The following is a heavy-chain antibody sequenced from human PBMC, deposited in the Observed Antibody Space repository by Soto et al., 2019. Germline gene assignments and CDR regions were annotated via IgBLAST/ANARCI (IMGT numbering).Heavy chain of an antibody. V-gene: IGHV3-23*01. D-gene: IGHD6-13*01. CDR1: GFTFSSYA. J-gene: IGHJ5*02. Sequence: TVGSLRLSCAASGFTFSSYAMSWVRQAPGKGLEWVSAISGSGGSTYYADSVKGRFTISRDNSKNTLYLQMNSLRAEDTAVYYCAKDPVAAAGDNWFDPWGQGTLVTVSS. CDR3: AKDPVAAAGDNWFDP. CDR2: ISGSGGST.